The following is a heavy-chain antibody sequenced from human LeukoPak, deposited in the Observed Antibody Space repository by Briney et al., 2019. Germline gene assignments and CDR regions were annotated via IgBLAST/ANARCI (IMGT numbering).Heavy chain of an antibody. D-gene: IGHD3-22*01. CDR3: ARVGYDRRGYTYHFDY. V-gene: IGHV3-74*01. J-gene: IGHJ4*02. CDR1: GLTFSNYW. Sequence: GGSLRLSCAVSGLTFSNYWMHWVRQAPGKGLVWVSRISNDGTSTSYADSVKGRFIISRDNAKNTLYLQMNSLRGEDTAVYYCARVGYDRRGYTYHFDYWGQGALVTVSS. CDR2: ISNDGTST.